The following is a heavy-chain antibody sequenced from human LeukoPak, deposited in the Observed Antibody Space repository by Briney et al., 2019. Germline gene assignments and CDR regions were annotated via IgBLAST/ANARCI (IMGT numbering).Heavy chain of an antibody. CDR3: ARILGYCSGGSCYLIDNNWFDP. D-gene: IGHD2-15*01. Sequence: GASVKVSCKASGYTFTCYYMHWVPQAPGQELEWMGWIHPNSGGTNYAQKFQGRVTMTRDTSISTAYMELSRLRSDDTAVYYCARILGYCSGGSCYLIDNNWFDPWGQGTLVTVSS. CDR2: IHPNSGGT. J-gene: IGHJ5*02. V-gene: IGHV1-2*02. CDR1: GYTFTCYY.